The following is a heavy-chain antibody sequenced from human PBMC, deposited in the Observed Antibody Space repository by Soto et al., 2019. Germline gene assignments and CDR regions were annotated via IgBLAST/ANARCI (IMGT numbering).Heavy chain of an antibody. CDR1: GYTFTSYY. Sequence: ASVKVSCKASGYTFTSYYMHWVRQAPGQGLEWMGIINPSGGSTSYAQKFQGRVTMTRDTSTSTVYMELSSLRSEDTAVYYCARPDYTQDVWYHTYDIWGQGTMVTVSS. V-gene: IGHV1-46*01. CDR3: ARPDYTQDVWYHTYDI. D-gene: IGHD3-3*01. J-gene: IGHJ3*02. CDR2: INPSGGST.